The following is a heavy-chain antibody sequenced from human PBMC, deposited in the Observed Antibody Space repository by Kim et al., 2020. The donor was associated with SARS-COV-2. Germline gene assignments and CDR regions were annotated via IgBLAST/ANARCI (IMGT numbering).Heavy chain of an antibody. J-gene: IGHJ5*02. Sequence: ASVKVSCKASGYTFTGYYMHWVRQAPGQGLEWMGWINPNSGGTNYAQKLQGRVTMTRDTSISTAYMELSRLRSDDTAVYYCARDLRPIVVVPAARGRTAGWFDPWGQGTLVTVSS. CDR2: INPNSGGT. CDR1: GYTFTGYY. CDR3: ARDLRPIVVVPAARGRTAGWFDP. V-gene: IGHV1-2*02. D-gene: IGHD2-2*01.